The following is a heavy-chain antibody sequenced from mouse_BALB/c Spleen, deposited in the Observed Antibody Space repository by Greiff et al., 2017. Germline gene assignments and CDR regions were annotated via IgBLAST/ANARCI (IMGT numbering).Heavy chain of an antibody. CDR1: GYTFSSYW. D-gene: IGHD2-1*01. V-gene: IGHV1-9*01. CDR3: ARYYGNYEGDFDY. J-gene: IGHJ2*01. CDR2: ILPGSGST. Sequence: VKLMESGAELMKPGASVKISCKATGYTFSSYWIEWVKQRPGHGLEWIGEILPGSGSTNYNEKFKGKATFTADTSSNTAYMQLSSLTSEDSAVYYCARYYGNYEGDFDYWGQGTTLTVSS.